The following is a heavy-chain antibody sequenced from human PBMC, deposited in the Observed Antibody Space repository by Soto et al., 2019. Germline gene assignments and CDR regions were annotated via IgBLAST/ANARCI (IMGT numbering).Heavy chain of an antibody. CDR2: INHSGST. CDR1: GGSFSGYY. Sequence: SETLSLTCAVYGGSFSGYYWSWIRQPPGKGLEWIGEINHSGSTNYNPSLKSRVTISVDTSKNQFSLKLSSVTAADTAVYYCARTRYYDFWSGYYFGPYYFDYWGQGTLVTVSS. V-gene: IGHV4-34*01. J-gene: IGHJ4*02. CDR3: ARTRYYDFWSGYYFGPYYFDY. D-gene: IGHD3-3*01.